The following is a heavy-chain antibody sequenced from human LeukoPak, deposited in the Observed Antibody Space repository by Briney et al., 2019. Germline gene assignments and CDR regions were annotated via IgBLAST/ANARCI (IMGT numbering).Heavy chain of an antibody. D-gene: IGHD6-6*01. J-gene: IGHJ6*02. CDR3: AKEKGGSSFYYGMDV. CDR2: IYSGGST. Sequence: PGGSLRLSCAASGFTVSSNYMSWVRQAPGKGLEWVSVIYSGGSTYYADSVKGRFTISRDNSKNTLYLQMNSLRAEDTAVYYCAKEKGGSSFYYGMDVWGQGTTVTVSS. V-gene: IGHV3-53*01. CDR1: GFTVSSNY.